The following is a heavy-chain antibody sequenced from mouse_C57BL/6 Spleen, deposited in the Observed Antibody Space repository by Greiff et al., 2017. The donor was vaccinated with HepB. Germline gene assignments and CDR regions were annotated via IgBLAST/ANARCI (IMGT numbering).Heavy chain of an antibody. Sequence: VQLQQSGAELVRPGASVKLSCTASGFNIKDDYMHWVKQRPEQGLEWIGWIDPENGDSEYASKFQGKATITADTSSNTAYLQLSSLTSEDTAVYYCTTGLDYGSSYWFAYWGQGTLVTVSA. V-gene: IGHV14-4*01. CDR2: IDPENGDS. CDR3: TTGLDYGSSYWFAY. CDR1: GFNIKDDY. J-gene: IGHJ3*01. D-gene: IGHD1-1*01.